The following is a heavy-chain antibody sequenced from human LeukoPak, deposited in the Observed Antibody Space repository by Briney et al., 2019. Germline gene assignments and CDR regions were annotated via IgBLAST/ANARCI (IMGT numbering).Heavy chain of an antibody. D-gene: IGHD3-3*01. J-gene: IGHJ4*02. CDR3: ARDELTYYDFWSGYYSRRPSFDY. V-gene: IGHV1-24*01. CDR2: FDPEDGET. CDR1: GYTLTELS. Sequence: ASVKVSCKVSGYTLTELSMHWVRQAPGKGLEWMGGFDPEDGETIYAQKFQGRVTMTEDTSTDTAYMELRSLRSDDTAVYYCARDELTYYDFWSGYYSRRPSFDYWGQGTLVTVSS.